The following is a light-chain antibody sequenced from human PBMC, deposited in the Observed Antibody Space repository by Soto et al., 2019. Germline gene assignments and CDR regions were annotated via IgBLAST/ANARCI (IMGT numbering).Light chain of an antibody. CDR3: QQFNNYPLT. CDR2: TAS. J-gene: IGKJ2*01. CDR1: QGISIY. V-gene: IGKV1-9*01. Sequence: DIQVTQSPYFLSASVGDRVNITCRASQGISIYLAWYQQKPGRAPKLLIYTASTLQTGVPSRFSGSGSGTEFTLTISSLQPEDFSTYYCQQFNNYPLTLGQGTKLEIK.